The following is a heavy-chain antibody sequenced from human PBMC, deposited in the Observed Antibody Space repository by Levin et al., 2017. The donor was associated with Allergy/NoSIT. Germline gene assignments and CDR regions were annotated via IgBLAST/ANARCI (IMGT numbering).Heavy chain of an antibody. CDR3: AKKQGGTTGFSFDV. D-gene: IGHD1-14*01. Sequence: GESLKISCEASGFTFSNNGMHWVRQAPGKGLEWVSVITGGGFNTYYGDSAKGRFTVSRDNSKNTLYLELNSLRAEDTAVYYCAKKQGGTTGFSFDVWGQGTMVTVSS. CDR2: ITGGGFNT. V-gene: IGHV3-NL1*01. J-gene: IGHJ3*01. CDR1: GFTFSNNG.